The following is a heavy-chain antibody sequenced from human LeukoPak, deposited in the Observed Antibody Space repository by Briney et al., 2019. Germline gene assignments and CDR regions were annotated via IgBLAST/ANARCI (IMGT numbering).Heavy chain of an antibody. V-gene: IGHV3-21*01. D-gene: IGHD2-21*02. CDR3: ARVAVAYCGGDCYFSFDY. CDR1: GFTFSDYN. CDR2: IISSSTYI. J-gene: IGHJ4*02. Sequence: GGSLRLSCATSGFTFSDYNMNWVRQAPGKGLEWVSSIISSSTYIYYSDSVKGRFSVSRDNVKSSLYLQMTSLRAEDTAVYYCARVAVAYCGGDCYFSFDYWGQGTLVTVSS.